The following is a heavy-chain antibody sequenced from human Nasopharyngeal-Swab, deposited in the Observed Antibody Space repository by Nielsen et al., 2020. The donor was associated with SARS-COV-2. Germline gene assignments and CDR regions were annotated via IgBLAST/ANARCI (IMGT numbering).Heavy chain of an antibody. CDR1: GFTFSSYA. J-gene: IGHJ4*02. V-gene: IGHV3-23*01. CDR2: ISGSTT. D-gene: IGHD6-6*01. CDR3: AKDVNGYSSSPHFDY. Sequence: GESLKISCAASGFTFSSYAMSWVRQAPGKGLECVSAISGSTTYYADSVKGRFTISRDNSKNTLHLQMNSLRAEDTAVYYCAKDVNGYSSSPHFDYWGQGTLVTVSS.